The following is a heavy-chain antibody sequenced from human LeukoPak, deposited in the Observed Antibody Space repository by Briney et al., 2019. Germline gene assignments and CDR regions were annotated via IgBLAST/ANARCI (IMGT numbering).Heavy chain of an antibody. D-gene: IGHD1-1*01. Sequence: PSETLSLTCAVSGDSISPYYWGWIRQPPGKGLEWIGYIYYSGDTTYNPSLKSRVAMSVDTSKNQFSLKLSSVTAADTAVYYCARDKQPGDYWGQGALVTVSS. CDR3: ARDKQPGDY. V-gene: IGHV4-59*01. CDR2: IYYSGDT. CDR1: GDSISPYY. J-gene: IGHJ4*02.